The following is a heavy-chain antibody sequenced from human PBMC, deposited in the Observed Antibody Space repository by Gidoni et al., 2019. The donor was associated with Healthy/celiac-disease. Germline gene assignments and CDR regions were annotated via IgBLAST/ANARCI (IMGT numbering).Heavy chain of an antibody. CDR1: GFTFSDYY. V-gene: IGHV3-11*01. D-gene: IGHD2-2*01. J-gene: IGHJ6*02. CDR3: ARGENIVVVPAAKYYYYYGMDV. CDR2: ISSSGSTI. Sequence: QVQLVESGGGLVKPGGSLRLSCAASGFTFSDYYLSWIRQAPGKGLEWVSYISSSGSTIYYADSVKGRFTISRDNAKNSLYLQMNSLRAEDTAVYYCARGENIVVVPAAKYYYYYGMDVWGQGTTVTVSS.